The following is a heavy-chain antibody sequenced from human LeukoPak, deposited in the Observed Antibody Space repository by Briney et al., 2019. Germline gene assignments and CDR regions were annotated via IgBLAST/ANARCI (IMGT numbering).Heavy chain of an antibody. CDR3: ARVMVRGVIIPYY. CDR1: GYTFTGYY. CDR2: INPNSGGT. V-gene: IGHV1-2*02. Sequence: ASVKVSCKASGYTFTGYYTHWVRQAPGQGLEWMGWINPNSGGTNYAQKFQGRVTMTRDTSISTAYMELSRLRSDDTAVYYCARVMVRGVIIPYYWGQGTLVTVSS. D-gene: IGHD3-10*01. J-gene: IGHJ4*02.